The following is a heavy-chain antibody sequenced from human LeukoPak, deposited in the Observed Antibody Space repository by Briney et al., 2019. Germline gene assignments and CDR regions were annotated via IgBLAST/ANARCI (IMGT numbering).Heavy chain of an antibody. V-gene: IGHV3-21*01. CDR2: ISGSGTYI. CDR3: ARDGGIAVTGTLGMDV. D-gene: IGHD6-19*01. Sequence: GGSLRLSCAASGFSFSTYNMNWVRQASGKGLEWVSCISGSGTYIYYADSVKGRFTISRDNAKNSLYLQMNSLRAEDTAVYYCARDGGIAVTGTLGMDVWGQGTTVTVSS. CDR1: GFSFSTYN. J-gene: IGHJ6*02.